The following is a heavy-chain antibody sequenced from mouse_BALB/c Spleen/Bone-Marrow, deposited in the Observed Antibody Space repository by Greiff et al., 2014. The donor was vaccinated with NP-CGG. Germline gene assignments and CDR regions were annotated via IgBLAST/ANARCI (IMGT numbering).Heavy chain of an antibody. Sequence: EVQLQQSGPDLVKPSQSLSLTCTVTGYSITSYYSWHWIRQFPGNKLEWMGYIHYSGTTVYNPSLESRISITRDTSNNQFFLQLNSVTTEDTATYYCARFAGTPYTMDYWGQGTSVTVSS. CDR3: ARFAGTPYTMDY. CDR2: IHYSGTT. V-gene: IGHV3-1*02. J-gene: IGHJ4*01. D-gene: IGHD4-1*01. CDR1: GYSITSYYS.